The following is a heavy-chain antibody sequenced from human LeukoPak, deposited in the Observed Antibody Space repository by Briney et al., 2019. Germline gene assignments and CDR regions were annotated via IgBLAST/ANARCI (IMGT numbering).Heavy chain of an antibody. CDR2: IYYSGST. V-gene: IGHV4-59*01. CDR3: ARDTISTVTGPKRYYYYGMDV. Sequence: SETLSLTCTVSGGSISSYYWSWIRQPPGKGLEWIGYIYYSGSTNYNPSLKSRVTISVDTSKNQFSLELSSVTAADTAVYYRARDTISTVTGPKRYYYYGMDVWGQGTTVTVSS. CDR1: GGSISSYY. D-gene: IGHD4-11*01. J-gene: IGHJ6*02.